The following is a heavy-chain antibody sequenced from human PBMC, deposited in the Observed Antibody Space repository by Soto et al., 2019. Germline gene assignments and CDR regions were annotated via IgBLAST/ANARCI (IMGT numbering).Heavy chain of an antibody. CDR2: INPSGGST. CDR1: GYTFSNFY. Sequence: QVQLVQSGAEVKKPGASVKVSCKASGYTFSNFYIHWVRQAPGQGLEWMGIINPSGGSTSYAQKFQGRVTMTRDTSTSTVYMELSSLRSEDTAVHYCARAEYYGSSGYHLDYWGQGTLVTVSS. CDR3: ARAEYYGSSGYHLDY. D-gene: IGHD3-22*01. V-gene: IGHV1-46*01. J-gene: IGHJ4*02.